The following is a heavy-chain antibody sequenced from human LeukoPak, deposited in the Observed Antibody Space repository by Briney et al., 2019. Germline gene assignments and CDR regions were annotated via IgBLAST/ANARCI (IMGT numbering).Heavy chain of an antibody. CDR3: TRGAGGN. J-gene: IGHJ4*02. Sequence: PGGSLRLSCAASGFIFSTYSMSWVRQAPGKGLEWVGRVKSKTDGGTTDYAAPVNGRFTISRDDSKNTLYLQMNSLKTEDTAVYYCTRGAGGNWGQGALVTVPS. CDR2: VKSKTDGGTT. V-gene: IGHV3-15*01. D-gene: IGHD1-26*01. CDR1: GFIFSTYS.